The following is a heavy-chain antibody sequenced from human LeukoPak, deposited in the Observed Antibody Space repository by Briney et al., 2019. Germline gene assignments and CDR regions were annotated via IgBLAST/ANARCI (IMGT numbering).Heavy chain of an antibody. CDR2: ISGNSDYI. D-gene: IGHD6-13*01. V-gene: IGHV3-21*01. CDR1: GFTFSAHS. CDR3: AREQIDTSSWPFGIDY. J-gene: IGHJ4*02. Sequence: GGSLRLSCAASGFTFSAHSMNWVRQGPGKGLEWVSSISGNSDYIYYADSLEGRFTISRDNAKNSLYLRMDSLRAEDTAVYYCAREQIDTSSWPFGIDYWGQGTLVTVSS.